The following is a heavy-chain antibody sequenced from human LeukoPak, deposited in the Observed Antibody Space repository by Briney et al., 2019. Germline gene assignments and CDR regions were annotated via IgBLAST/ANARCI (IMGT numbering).Heavy chain of an antibody. Sequence: PGGSLRLSCAASGFTFSDYYMSWIRQAPGKGLEWVSSISSSSSYIYYADSVKGRFTISRDNAKNSLYLQMNSLRAEDTAVYYCARDPSGTENNWFDPWGQGTLVTVSS. CDR2: ISSSSSYI. D-gene: IGHD1-7*01. CDR1: GFTFSDYY. V-gene: IGHV3-11*06. J-gene: IGHJ5*02. CDR3: ARDPSGTENNWFDP.